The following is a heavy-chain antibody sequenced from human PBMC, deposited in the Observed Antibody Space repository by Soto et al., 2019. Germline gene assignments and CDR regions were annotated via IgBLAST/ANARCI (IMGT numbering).Heavy chain of an antibody. CDR2: FSGGRDTT. D-gene: IGHD2-21*01. CDR3: AKATSATCTGSICYSSAY. V-gene: IGHV3-23*01. CDR1: RFTFSSYA. Sequence: GGSLRLSCVASRFTFSSYAMSWVRQAPGQRLEWVATFSGGRDTTWHADSVKGRFTVSRDSSKNTLSLQMNSLRPEDTALYYCAKATSATCTGSICYSSAYSGQGTLVPGSA. J-gene: IGHJ4*02.